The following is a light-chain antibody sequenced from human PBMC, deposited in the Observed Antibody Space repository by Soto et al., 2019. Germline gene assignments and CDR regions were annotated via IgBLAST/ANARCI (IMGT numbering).Light chain of an antibody. V-gene: IGLV2-14*03. CDR3: SSYGASSTL. Sequence: QSALTQPASVSGSPGQSITISCTGSSSDIGGYNYVSWYQQHPGKAPQLMIYGVSYRPSGISDRFSGSKSGNTASLTISGLQPKDEADYYCSSYGASSTLFGGGTKVTVL. CDR2: GVS. CDR1: SSDIGGYNY. J-gene: IGLJ3*02.